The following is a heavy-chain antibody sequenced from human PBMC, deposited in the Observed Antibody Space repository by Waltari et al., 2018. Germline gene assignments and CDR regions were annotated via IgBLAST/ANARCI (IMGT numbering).Heavy chain of an antibody. CDR2: IIPIFGTA. V-gene: IGHV1-69*13. J-gene: IGHJ4*02. CDR1: GGTFSSYA. CDR3: ARGGYFDWLLSFDY. D-gene: IGHD3-9*01. Sequence: QVQLVQSGAEVKKPGSSVKVSCKASGGTFSSYAISWVRQAPGQGLEWMGGIIPIFGTANYAQKFQGIVTITSDESTNTAYMERSSLRSEDTAVYYCARGGYFDWLLSFDYWGQGTLVTVSS.